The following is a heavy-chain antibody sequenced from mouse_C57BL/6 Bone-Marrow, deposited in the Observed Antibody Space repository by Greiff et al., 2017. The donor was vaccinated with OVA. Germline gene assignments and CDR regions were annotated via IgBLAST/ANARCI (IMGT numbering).Heavy chain of an antibody. Sequence: EVKLVESGGGLVQPKGSLKLSCAASGFTFNTYAMHWVRQAPGKGLEWVARIRRKSSNYATYYDVSDKDRFTISRDDSQSMLYMQMNNLKTEDTAMYYCVREGDYFDYWGQGTTLTVSS. CDR1: GFTFNTYA. CDR2: IRRKSSNYAT. CDR3: VREGDYFDY. J-gene: IGHJ2*01. V-gene: IGHV10-3*01.